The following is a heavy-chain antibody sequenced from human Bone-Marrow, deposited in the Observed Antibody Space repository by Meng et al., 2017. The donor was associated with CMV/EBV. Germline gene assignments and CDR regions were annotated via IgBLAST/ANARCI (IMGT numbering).Heavy chain of an antibody. D-gene: IGHD3-10*01. Sequence: ASVKVSCKASGYTFTGYYMHWVRQAPGQGLEWMGWINPNSGGTNYAQKFQGRVTMTRDTSISTPYMELSRLRSDDTAVGYCARINSAVTIRWFDPWGQGTLVTVSS. CDR1: GYTFTGYY. V-gene: IGHV1-2*02. CDR3: ARINSAVTIRWFDP. J-gene: IGHJ5*02. CDR2: INPNSGGT.